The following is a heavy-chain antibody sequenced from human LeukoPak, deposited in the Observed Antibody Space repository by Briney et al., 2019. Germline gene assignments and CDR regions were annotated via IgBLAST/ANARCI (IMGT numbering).Heavy chain of an antibody. Sequence: GESLKISCKGSGYSFTTYWIGWVRQMPGKGLEWVGIIYPGDSDTRHSPSFQGQVTISADKSISTAYLQWSSLKASDTAIYYCARRGVSYGMDVWGQGTTVTVSS. CDR1: GYSFTTYW. V-gene: IGHV5-51*01. CDR3: ARRGVSYGMDV. D-gene: IGHD5/OR15-5a*01. J-gene: IGHJ6*02. CDR2: IYPGDSDT.